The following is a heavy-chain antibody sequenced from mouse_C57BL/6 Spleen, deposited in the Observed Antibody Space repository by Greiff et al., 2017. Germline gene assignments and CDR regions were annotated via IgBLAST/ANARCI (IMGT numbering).Heavy chain of an antibody. CDR1: GYAFSSSW. CDR3: ARSGGYGYFDY. V-gene: IGHV1-82*01. Sequence: VQLQQSGPELVKPGASVKISCKASGYAFSSSWMNWVKQRPGKGLEWIGRIYPGDGDTNYNGKFKGKATLTADKSSSTAYMQLSSLTSEDSAVYFCARSGGYGYFDYWGQGTTLTVSS. CDR2: IYPGDGDT. D-gene: IGHD1-1*02. J-gene: IGHJ2*01.